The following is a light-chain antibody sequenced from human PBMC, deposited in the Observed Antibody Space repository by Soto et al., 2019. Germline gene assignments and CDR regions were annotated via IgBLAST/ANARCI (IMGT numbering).Light chain of an antibody. CDR1: QSVRSTS. CDR3: QPQQT. V-gene: IGKV3-20*01. Sequence: ETVLTQSPGTLSLSPGDRATLSCRASQSVRSTSLAWYQQNPGQAPRLLIYGASTRATGIPDRFSGSGSGTDFTLTISCLEPEAIAVYYSQPQQTFAQGTRVDIK. J-gene: IGKJ1*01. CDR2: GAS.